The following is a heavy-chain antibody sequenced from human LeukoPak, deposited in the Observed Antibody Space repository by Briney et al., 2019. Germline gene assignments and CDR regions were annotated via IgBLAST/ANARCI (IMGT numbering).Heavy chain of an antibody. CDR1: GFTFSGYA. CDR3: AREGDCSSTSCYAFDY. Sequence: GGSLRLSCAASGFTFSGYAMHWVRQAPGKGLEWVAVISYDGSNKYYADSVKGRFTISRDNSKNTLYLQMNSLRAEDTAVYYCAREGDCSSTSCYAFDYWGQGTLVTVSS. V-gene: IGHV3-30*04. CDR2: ISYDGSNK. D-gene: IGHD2-2*01. J-gene: IGHJ4*02.